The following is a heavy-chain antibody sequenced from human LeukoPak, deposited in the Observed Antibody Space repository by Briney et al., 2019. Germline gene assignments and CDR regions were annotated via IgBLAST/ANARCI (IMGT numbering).Heavy chain of an antibody. CDR2: IKQDGSEK. CDR3: AKDGTIAVAGSGFFDY. J-gene: IGHJ4*02. Sequence: PGGSLRLSCAASGFTFSSYWMSWVRQAPGKGLEWVANIKQDGSEKYYADSVKGRFTISRDNSKNSLYLQMNSLRAEDTALYYCAKDGTIAVAGSGFFDYWGQGTLVTVSS. V-gene: IGHV3-7*03. CDR1: GFTFSSYW. D-gene: IGHD6-19*01.